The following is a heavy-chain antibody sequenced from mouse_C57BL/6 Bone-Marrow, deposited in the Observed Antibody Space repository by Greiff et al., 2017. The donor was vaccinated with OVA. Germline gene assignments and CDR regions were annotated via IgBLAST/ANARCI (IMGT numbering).Heavy chain of an antibody. D-gene: IGHD3-2*01. CDR1: GFTFSDYY. CDR3: ARRRQTWFAY. V-gene: IGHV5-12*01. CDR2: ISNGGGST. J-gene: IGHJ3*01. Sequence: EVNVVESGGGLVQPGGSLKLSCAASGFTFSDYYMYWVRQTPEKRLEWVAYISNGGGSTYYPDTVKGRFTISRDNAKNTLYLQMSRLKSEDTAMYYCARRRQTWFAYWGQGTLVTVSA.